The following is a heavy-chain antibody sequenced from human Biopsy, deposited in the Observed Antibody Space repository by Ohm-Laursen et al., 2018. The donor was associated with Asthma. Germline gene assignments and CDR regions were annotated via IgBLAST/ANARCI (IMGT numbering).Heavy chain of an antibody. CDR1: GFTFSSYA. J-gene: IGHJ4*02. Sequence: SLRLSCAASGFTFSSYAMHWVRQAPGKGLEWVAVISYDGSNKYYADSVKGRFTISRGNSKNTLYPQMNSLSAEDTAVYYCAREGIAVAHFDYWGQGTLVTVSS. CDR2: ISYDGSNK. V-gene: IGHV3-30-3*01. CDR3: AREGIAVAHFDY. D-gene: IGHD6-19*01.